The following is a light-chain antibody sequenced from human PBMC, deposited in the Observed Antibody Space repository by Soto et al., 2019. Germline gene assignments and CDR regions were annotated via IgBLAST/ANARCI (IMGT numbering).Light chain of an antibody. CDR2: EVS. Sequence: QSALTQPASVSGSPGQSITISCTGTSSDVGGYNYVSWYQQHPGKAPKLMIYEVSNRPSGVSNRFSGSKSGNTDSLTISGLQAEDEADYYCSSYTSSSTRVFGTGTTLTVL. CDR1: SSDVGGYNY. CDR3: SSYTSSSTRV. V-gene: IGLV2-14*01. J-gene: IGLJ1*01.